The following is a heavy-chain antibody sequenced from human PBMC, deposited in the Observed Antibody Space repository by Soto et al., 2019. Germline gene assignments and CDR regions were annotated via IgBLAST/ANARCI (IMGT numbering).Heavy chain of an antibody. CDR3: ARGYYAEAAAGPFEYYYYGMDL. J-gene: IGHJ6*02. D-gene: IGHD6-13*01. Sequence: QVQLQQWGAGLLKPSETLSITCAVYGGSFSGYYWSWIRQPPGKRLEWIGEINHSGSTNYNPSLKSRVTISVDTSKNQFSLKLSSVTAADTAVYYCARGYYAEAAAGPFEYYYYGMDLWGQWTTVTVSS. V-gene: IGHV4-34*01. CDR2: INHSGST. CDR1: GGSFSGYY.